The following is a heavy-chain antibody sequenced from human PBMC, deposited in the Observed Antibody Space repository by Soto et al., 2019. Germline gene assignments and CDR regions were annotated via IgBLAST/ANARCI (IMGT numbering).Heavy chain of an antibody. CDR2: ISSSSSYI. D-gene: IGHD5-12*01. J-gene: IGHJ4*02. V-gene: IGHV3-21*01. CDR3: ARDNIVATIVYVY. CDR1: GFTFSSYS. Sequence: EVQLVESGGGLVKPGGSLRLSCAASGFTFSSYSMNWVRQAPGKGLEWVSSISSSSSYIYYADSVKGRFTISRDNAKNSLYLQMNSLRAEDTAVYYCARDNIVATIVYVYWGQGTLVTVSS.